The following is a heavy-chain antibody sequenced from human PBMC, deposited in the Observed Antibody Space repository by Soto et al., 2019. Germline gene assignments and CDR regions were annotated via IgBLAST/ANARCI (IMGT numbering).Heavy chain of an antibody. CDR1: GFTFSSYA. CDR2: ISGSGGST. CDR3: ARVGYDSMVAGKFDY. Sequence: GGSLRLSCAASGFTFSSYAMSWVRQAPGKGLEWVSAISGSGGSTYYADSVKGRFTISRDNSKNTLYLQMNSLRAEDTAVYYCARVGYDSMVAGKFDYWGQGTLVTVSS. J-gene: IGHJ4*02. D-gene: IGHD5-12*01. V-gene: IGHV3-23*01.